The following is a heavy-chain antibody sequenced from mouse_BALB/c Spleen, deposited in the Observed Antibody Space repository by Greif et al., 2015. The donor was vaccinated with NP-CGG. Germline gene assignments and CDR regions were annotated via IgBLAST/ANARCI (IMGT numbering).Heavy chain of an antibody. Sequence: QVQLKESGAELVRPGTSVKVSCKASGYAFTNYLIEWVKQRPGQGLEWIGVINPGSGGTNYNEKFKGKATLTADKSSSTAYMQLSSLTSDDSAVYFCARREYGNSFAYWGQGTLVTVSA. CDR3: ARREYGNSFAY. CDR1: GYAFTNYL. CDR2: INPGSGGT. J-gene: IGHJ3*01. D-gene: IGHD2-10*02. V-gene: IGHV1-54*01.